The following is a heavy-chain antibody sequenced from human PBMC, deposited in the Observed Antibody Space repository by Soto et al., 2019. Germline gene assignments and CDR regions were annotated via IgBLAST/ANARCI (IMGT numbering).Heavy chain of an antibody. J-gene: IGHJ4*02. V-gene: IGHV1-3*01. Sequence: QVQLVQSGTEVSEPGASVKVSCKTSGYTFTIHTMHWVRQAPGQGLEWMGWVNGCNGNTKYSQEFKVRITIIRDTSATTFYMELSRLRSEDKAVYYCARNSGLAGPSGDLDYWGQGTLVTVSS. CDR3: ARNSGLAGPSGDLDY. CDR1: GYTFTIHT. D-gene: IGHD2-21*02. CDR2: VNGCNGNT.